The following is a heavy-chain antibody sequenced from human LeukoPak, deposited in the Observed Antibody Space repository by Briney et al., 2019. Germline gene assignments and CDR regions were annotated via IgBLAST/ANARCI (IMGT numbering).Heavy chain of an antibody. J-gene: IGHJ5*02. V-gene: IGHV4-39*01. Sequence: PSETLSLTCTVSGGSISSSNYYWVWIRQPPGKGLEWIGNIQYSGSTYYNPSLKSRVTISLDTSKNQFSLKVNSVTAADTAVFYCARRRGGTSCFLPWGQGTLVTVSS. CDR2: IQYSGST. CDR3: ARRRGGTSCFLP. CDR1: GGSISSSNYY. D-gene: IGHD2-2*01.